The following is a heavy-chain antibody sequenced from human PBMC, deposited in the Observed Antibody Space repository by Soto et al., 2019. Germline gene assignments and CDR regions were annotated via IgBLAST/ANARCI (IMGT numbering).Heavy chain of an antibody. V-gene: IGHV4-30-2*01. D-gene: IGHD4-17*01. CDR2: IYHSGST. CDR1: GGSISSGGYS. Sequence: SESLSLTCSVSGGSISSGGYSWSWIRQPPGKGLEWIGYIYHSGSTYYNPSPKSRVTISVDRSKNQFSLKLSSVTAADTAVYYCARMTTVTTYFDYWGPGTLVTVSS. CDR3: ARMTTVTTYFDY. J-gene: IGHJ4*02.